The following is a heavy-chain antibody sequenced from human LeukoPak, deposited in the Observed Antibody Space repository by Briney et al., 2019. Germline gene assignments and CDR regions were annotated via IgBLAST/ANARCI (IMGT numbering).Heavy chain of an antibody. CDR3: ARGETMDV. CDR2: TNGDGTEK. Sequence: PGGSLTLSCVALAFSFETYRRSWVRHAPGNGPEGVANTNGDGTEKHYVCSVRGRFTSSTDNTNNSLHLQMNSRRREDMAVYYCARGETMDVWGKGAPVTVSS. J-gene: IGHJ6*03. V-gene: IGHV3-7*01. D-gene: IGHD5-24*01. CDR1: AFSFETYR.